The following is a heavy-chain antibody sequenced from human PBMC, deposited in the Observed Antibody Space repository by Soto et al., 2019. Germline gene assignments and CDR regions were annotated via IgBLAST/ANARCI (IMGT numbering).Heavy chain of an antibody. Sequence: EVQLVQSGAEVKKPGESLKISCKGFGYNFTNSWIGWVRQMPGKGLEWMGIIYLGDSHTRYSPSFQGQVTMSADKSISTAYLRWDSLKASDTAMYYCARREAPTVQRGAFDIWGQGTLITVSS. CDR2: IYLGDSHT. D-gene: IGHD1-1*01. V-gene: IGHV5-51*03. CDR3: ARREAPTVQRGAFDI. CDR1: GYNFTNSW. J-gene: IGHJ3*02.